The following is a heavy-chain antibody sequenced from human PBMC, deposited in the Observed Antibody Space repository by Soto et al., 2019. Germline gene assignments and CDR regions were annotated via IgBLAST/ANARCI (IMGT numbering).Heavy chain of an antibody. CDR2: IWYDGSNK. Sequence: QVQLVESGGGVVQPGRSLRLSCAASGFTFSSYGMHWVRQAPGKGLEWVAVIWYDGSNKYYADSVKGRFTISRDNSKNTLYLQMNSLRAEDTAVYYCARDGGRYYDSSGYLPLNWGQGTLVTVSS. D-gene: IGHD3-22*01. CDR1: GFTFSSYG. CDR3: ARDGGRYYDSSGYLPLN. J-gene: IGHJ4*02. V-gene: IGHV3-33*01.